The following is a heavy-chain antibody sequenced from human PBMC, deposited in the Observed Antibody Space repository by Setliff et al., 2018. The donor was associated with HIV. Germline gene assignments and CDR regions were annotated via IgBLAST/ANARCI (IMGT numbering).Heavy chain of an antibody. Sequence: SETLSLTCTVSGGSVSSGSYYWSWIRQPPGKGLEWIGYIYYSGSTKHNPSLKSRVTISLGTSKNQFSLKLTSVTAADTAVYYCARYSPRGYTLTGPYWGQGTLVTVSS. D-gene: IGHD6-25*01. V-gene: IGHV4-61*01. CDR3: ARYSPRGYTLTGPY. J-gene: IGHJ4*02. CDR1: GGSVSSGSYY. CDR2: IYYSGST.